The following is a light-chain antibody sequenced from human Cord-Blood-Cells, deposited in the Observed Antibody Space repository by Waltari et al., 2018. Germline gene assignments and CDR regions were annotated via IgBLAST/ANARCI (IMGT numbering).Light chain of an antibody. CDR3: QQSYSTPWT. Sequence: DIQMTQSPSSLSASVGDRVTITCRASQSMSSSLNWYQQKPGKAPKLLIYAASSLQSGVPSRFSGSGSGTDFTLTISRLQPEDFATYYCQQSYSTPWTFGQGTKVEIK. CDR1: QSMSSS. CDR2: AAS. V-gene: IGKV1-39*01. J-gene: IGKJ1*01.